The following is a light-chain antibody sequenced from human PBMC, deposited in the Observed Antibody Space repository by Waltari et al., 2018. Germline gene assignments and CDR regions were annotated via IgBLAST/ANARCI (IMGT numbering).Light chain of an antibody. CDR1: KLGSSR. CDR3: HVWHPDMDPGV. J-gene: IGLJ1*01. V-gene: IGLV3-21*04. CDR2: YDS. Sequence: SYALTQPPSVSVAPGTTARITWGGDKLGSSRVTWYQQKQGQAPVLVIFYDSDRPSGIPERFSGSNSGNTATLTISSVEAGDEAKYYCHVWHPDMDPGVFGPGTEVSV.